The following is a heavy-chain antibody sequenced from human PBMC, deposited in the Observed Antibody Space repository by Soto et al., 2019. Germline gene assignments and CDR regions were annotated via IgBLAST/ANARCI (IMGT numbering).Heavy chain of an antibody. Sequence: EVQLLESGGGLVQPGGSLRLSCAASGFTFSSYAMSWVRQAPGKGLEWVSAISGSGGSTYYADSVKGRFTISRDNSKNTLYLQMNSLRAEDTAVYYCAKDGIGSSWYLEYGMDVWGQGTTVTVSS. V-gene: IGHV3-23*01. CDR1: GFTFSSYA. CDR3: AKDGIGSSWYLEYGMDV. J-gene: IGHJ6*02. CDR2: ISGSGGST. D-gene: IGHD6-13*01.